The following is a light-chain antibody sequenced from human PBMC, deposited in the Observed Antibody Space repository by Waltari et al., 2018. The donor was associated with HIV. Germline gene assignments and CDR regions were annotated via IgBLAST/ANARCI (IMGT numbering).Light chain of an antibody. CDR3: LLSYAGARPVV. J-gene: IGLJ2*01. Sequence: QAVVTQEPSLTVSPGGSVTLPSGSSTGAVTSGHHPDWIQQTTAKAPKTLIYALNNKHSWTPARFSGSLLGGKAALTLSGAQPEDEAKYYCLLSYAGARPVVFGGGTQLTVL. CDR2: ALN. CDR1: TGAVTSGHH. V-gene: IGLV7-46*01.